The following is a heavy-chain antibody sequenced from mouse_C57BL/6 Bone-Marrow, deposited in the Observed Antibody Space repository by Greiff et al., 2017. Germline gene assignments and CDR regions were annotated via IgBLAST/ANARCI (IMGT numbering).Heavy chain of an antibody. CDR2: IWTGGGT. J-gene: IGHJ2*01. Sequence: VQLVESGPGLVAPSQSLSITCTVSGFSLTSYAISWVRQPPGKGLEWLGVIWTGGGTNYNTAPKSRLSINKDNSKSQVFLKMISLQTDDTASYYCARCHIDYWGQGTTLTVSS. V-gene: IGHV2-9-1*01. CDR1: GFSLTSYA. CDR3: ARCHIDY.